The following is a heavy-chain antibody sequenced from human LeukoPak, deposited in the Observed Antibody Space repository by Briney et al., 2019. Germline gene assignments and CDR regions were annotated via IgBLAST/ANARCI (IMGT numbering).Heavy chain of an antibody. Sequence: SQTLSLTCAISGDSVSSNSAAWNWIRQSPSRGLEWLGRTYYRSKWYNGYAVSVKSRVTINPDTSKNQFSLQLNSVTPEDTAVYYCARVFSSAYATSFDYWGQGTLVTVSS. V-gene: IGHV6-1*01. CDR2: TYYRSKWYN. J-gene: IGHJ4*02. CDR1: GDSVSSNSAA. CDR3: ARVFSSAYATSFDY. D-gene: IGHD5-12*01.